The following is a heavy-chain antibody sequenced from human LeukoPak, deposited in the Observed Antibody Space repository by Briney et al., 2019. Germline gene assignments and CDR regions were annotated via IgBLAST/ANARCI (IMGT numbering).Heavy chain of an antibody. J-gene: IGHJ4*02. CDR1: GYTFTSYD. Sequence: GASVKVSCKASGYTFTSYDINWVRQATGQGLEWMGWMIPNSGNTGYAQKFQGRVTMTRNTSISTAYMELSSLRSEDTAVYYCARAPLGYTSAYSFVDYWGQGTLVTVSS. CDR3: ARAPLGYTSAYSFVDY. CDR2: MIPNSGNT. D-gene: IGHD5-18*01. V-gene: IGHV1-8*01.